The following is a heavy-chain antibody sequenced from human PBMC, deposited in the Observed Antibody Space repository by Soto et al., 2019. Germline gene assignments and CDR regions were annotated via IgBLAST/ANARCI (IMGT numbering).Heavy chain of an antibody. D-gene: IGHD3-3*01. V-gene: IGHV3-72*01. Sequence: GGSLRLSCAASGFTFSDHYMDWVRQAPGKGLEWVGRTRNKANSYTTEYAASVKGRFTISRDDSKNSLYLQMNSLKTEDTAVYYCARVSYDFWSGPRYYYYYYMDVWGKGTTVTVSS. CDR2: TRNKANSYTT. CDR3: ARVSYDFWSGPRYYYYYYMDV. J-gene: IGHJ6*03. CDR1: GFTFSDHY.